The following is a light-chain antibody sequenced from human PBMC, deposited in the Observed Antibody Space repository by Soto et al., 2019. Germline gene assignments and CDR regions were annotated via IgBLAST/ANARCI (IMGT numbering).Light chain of an antibody. CDR2: STS. V-gene: IGLV7-43*01. CDR3: LLFYRDAWV. Sequence: QAVVTQGPSLTVSPGGTVTLTCASSTGAVTSGYYANWFQQKPGQAPRALISSTSNKHSWTPARFSGSLLGGKAALTLSGVQPEDEAEYYCLLFYRDAWVFGGGTQLTVL. CDR1: TGAVTSGYY. J-gene: IGLJ3*02.